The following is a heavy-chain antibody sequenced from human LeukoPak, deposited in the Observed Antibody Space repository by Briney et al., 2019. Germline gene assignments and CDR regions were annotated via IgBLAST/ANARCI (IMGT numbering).Heavy chain of an antibody. V-gene: IGHV1-8*01. J-gene: IGHJ6*02. CDR3: ARDEVVAAPNYFGMVV. CDR2: MNPNSGNT. D-gene: IGHD2-15*01. Sequence: ASVTVCCTASGYTFTSYDVNWVRQATGQGLEWMGWMNPNSGNTGLAQKFQGRVTLTRDTSLSTAYMELSNLRSDDTAVYYCARDEVVAAPNYFGMVVWGQGTTVSVSS. CDR1: GYTFTSYD.